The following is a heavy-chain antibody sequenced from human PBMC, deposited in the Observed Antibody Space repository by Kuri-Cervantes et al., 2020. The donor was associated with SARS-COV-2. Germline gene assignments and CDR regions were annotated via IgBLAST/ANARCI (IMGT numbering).Heavy chain of an antibody. CDR1: GGTFSSYA. CDR3: ATNYVWGSYRYYFDY. V-gene: IGHV1-69*06. D-gene: IGHD3-16*02. CDR2: IIPIFGTA. J-gene: IGHJ4*02. Sequence: SVKVSCKASGGTFSSYAISWVRQAPGQGLEWMGGIIPIFGTAIYAQKFQGRVTMTEDTSTDTAYMELSSLRSEDTAVYYCATNYVWGSYRYYFDYWGQGTLVTVSS.